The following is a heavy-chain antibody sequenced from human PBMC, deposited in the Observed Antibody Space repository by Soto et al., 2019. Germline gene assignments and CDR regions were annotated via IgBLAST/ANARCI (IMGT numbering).Heavy chain of an antibody. CDR2: LNPNSGGT. V-gene: IGHV1-2*02. J-gene: IGHJ5*02. CDR1: RYTFSDYY. D-gene: IGHD2-8*02. Sequence: QVQLVQSGAEVKKPGASVKVSCKASRYTFSDYYVHWVRQAPGQGLEWMGWLNPNSGGTNYAQKFQGRVTMTRDTSITTAYMELTSLRSDDTAVYYCARSAIVLGVYLPTADWFDPLGQGTLVTVSS. CDR3: ARSAIVLGVYLPTADWFDP.